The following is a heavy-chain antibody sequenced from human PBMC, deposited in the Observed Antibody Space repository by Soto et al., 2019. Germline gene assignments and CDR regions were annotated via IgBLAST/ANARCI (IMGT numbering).Heavy chain of an antibody. CDR1: GFSFSNYN. CDR3: ARDFGHGYYLDY. J-gene: IGHJ4*02. CDR2: ITDSSDTV. Sequence: LRLSCVASGFSFSNYNMNWVRQAPGKGLEWVSYITDSSDTVHYADSVRGRFTISRDNAESSLYLQMNSLRDEDTAVYFCARDFGHGYYLDYWGRGTLVTVSS. V-gene: IGHV3-48*02. D-gene: IGHD3-3*01.